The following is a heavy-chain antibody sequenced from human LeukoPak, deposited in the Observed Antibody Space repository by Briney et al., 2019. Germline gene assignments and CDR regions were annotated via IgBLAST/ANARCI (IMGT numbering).Heavy chain of an antibody. CDR1: GFTFSSYA. D-gene: IGHD3-22*01. CDR2: ISGSGGST. CDR3: AKDLERVPYYYDSSGYSSFDY. V-gene: IGHV3-23*01. J-gene: IGHJ4*01. Sequence: GGSLRLSCAASGFTFSSYAMSWVRQAPGKGLEWVSAISGSGGSTYYADSVKGRFTISRDNSKNTLYLQMNSLRAEDTAVYYCAKDLERVPYYYDSSGYSSFDYWGQGTLVTVSS.